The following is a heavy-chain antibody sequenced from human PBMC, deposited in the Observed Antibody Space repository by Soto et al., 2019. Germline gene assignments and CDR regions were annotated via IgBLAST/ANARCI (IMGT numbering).Heavy chain of an antibody. CDR1: GFTFSDEN. CDR2: ISGGGSYI. V-gene: IGHV3-21*06. D-gene: IGHD2-2*01. Sequence: GGSLRLSCSASGFTFSDENMSWVRQVPGKGLEWVSGISGGGSYIFYADSVQGRLSISRDNPKNSLFLEMNSLRVEDTAVYYCARDSDCHSTSCFFPPHVWGQGTTVTVSS. J-gene: IGHJ6*02. CDR3: ARDSDCHSTSCFFPPHV.